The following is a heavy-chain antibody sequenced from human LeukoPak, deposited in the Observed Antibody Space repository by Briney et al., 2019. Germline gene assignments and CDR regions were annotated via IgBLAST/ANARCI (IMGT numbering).Heavy chain of an antibody. CDR3: ARVATIWGSHRYFDY. V-gene: IGHV1-18*01. CDR1: GYNFITYP. CDR2: ISPYNDNT. D-gene: IGHD3-16*02. Sequence: GASVKVSCKASGYNFITYPLIWVRQAPGQGLEWMGRISPYNDNTDLAQNLQGRVTMTTDTSTSTAYMELRGLTSDDTPVFFCARVATIWGSHRYFDYWGQGTLVTVSS. J-gene: IGHJ4*02.